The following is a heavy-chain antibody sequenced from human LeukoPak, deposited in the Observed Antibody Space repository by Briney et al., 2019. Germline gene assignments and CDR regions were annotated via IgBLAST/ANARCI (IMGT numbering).Heavy chain of an antibody. Sequence: GGSLRLSCAASGFTFSNAWMSWVRQTPGKGLEWISYISATTSTTYYADSVKGRFTISRDNAKNSLYLQMNSLRVEDTAVYYCARDSTHNFFDYWGQGTRVTVSS. J-gene: IGHJ4*02. CDR1: GFTFSNAW. CDR2: ISATTSTT. D-gene: IGHD3-3*02. CDR3: ARDSTHNFFDY. V-gene: IGHV3-48*01.